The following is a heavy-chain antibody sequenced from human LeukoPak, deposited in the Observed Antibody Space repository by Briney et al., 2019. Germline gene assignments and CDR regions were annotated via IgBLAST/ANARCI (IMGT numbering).Heavy chain of an antibody. CDR3: AELGITMIGGV. CDR2: ISSSGSTI. J-gene: IGHJ6*04. V-gene: IGHV3-11*04. Sequence: LSLTCAVYGGSFSGYYWSWARQAPGKGLEWVSYISSSGSTIYYADSVKGRFTISRDNAKNSLYLQMNSLRAEDTAVYYCAELGITMIGGVWGKGTTVTISS. D-gene: IGHD3-10*02. CDR1: GGSFSGYY.